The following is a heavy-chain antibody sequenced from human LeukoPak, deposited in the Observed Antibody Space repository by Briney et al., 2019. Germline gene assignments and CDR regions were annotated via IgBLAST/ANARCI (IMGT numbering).Heavy chain of an antibody. Sequence: GASVKVSCKASVGTFSSYAISWVRQAPGQGLEWMGRIIPILGIANYAQKFQGRVTITADKSTSTAYMELSSLRSEDTAVYYCASVPGTMIPHWFDPWGQGTLVTVSS. J-gene: IGHJ5*02. CDR3: ASVPGTMIPHWFDP. CDR1: VGTFSSYA. D-gene: IGHD3-22*01. V-gene: IGHV1-69*04. CDR2: IIPILGIA.